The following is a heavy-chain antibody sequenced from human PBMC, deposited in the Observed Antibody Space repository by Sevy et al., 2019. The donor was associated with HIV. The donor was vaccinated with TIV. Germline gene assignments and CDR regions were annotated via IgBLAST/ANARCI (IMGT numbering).Heavy chain of an antibody. V-gene: IGHV3-23*01. CDR1: GFTFGSYA. CDR3: TKYQPNYYDSFSDAFDI. Sequence: GGSLRLSCAASGFTFGSYAMTWVRQAPGKGLERVSGISGSGTTYYADSVKGRFTISRDNSKSTLFLQMNSLRAEDTAVYYCTKYQPNYYDSFSDAFDIWCQGTMVTVSS. J-gene: IGHJ3*02. D-gene: IGHD3-22*01. CDR2: ISGSGTT.